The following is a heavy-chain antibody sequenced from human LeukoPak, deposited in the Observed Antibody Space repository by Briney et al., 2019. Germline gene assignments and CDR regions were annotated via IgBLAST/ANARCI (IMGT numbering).Heavy chain of an antibody. D-gene: IGHD1-26*01. CDR3: ARLKASGSYIKIPTEFDY. CDR1: GGSFSSCY. J-gene: IGHJ4*02. V-gene: IGHV4-34*01. CDR2: INHSGST. Sequence: SETLSLTCAVYGGSFSSCYWSWIRQPPGKGLEWVGEINHSGSTNYNPSLKSRVTISVDTSKNHFSLKLSSVTAADTAVYYCARLKASGSYIKIPTEFDYWGQGTLVTVSS.